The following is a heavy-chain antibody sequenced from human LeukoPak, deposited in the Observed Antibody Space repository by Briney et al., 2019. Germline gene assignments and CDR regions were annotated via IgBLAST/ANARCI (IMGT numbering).Heavy chain of an antibody. CDR3: ARESPSVPHCSSTSCYTASGGLDV. CDR1: GGSISSGSYY. Sequence: SETLSLTCTVSGGSISSGSYYWSWIRQPAGKGLEWIGRIYTSGSTNYNPSLKSRVTISVDTSKNQFSLKLSSVTAADTAVYYCARESPSVPHCSSTSCYTASGGLDVWGKGTTVTVSS. D-gene: IGHD2-2*02. V-gene: IGHV4-61*02. CDR2: IYTSGST. J-gene: IGHJ6*04.